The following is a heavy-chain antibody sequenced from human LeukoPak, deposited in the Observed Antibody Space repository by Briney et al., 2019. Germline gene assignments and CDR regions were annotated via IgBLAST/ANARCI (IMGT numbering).Heavy chain of an antibody. Sequence: PSETLSLTCTVSGGSISSGDYYWSWIRQPPGKGLEWIGYIYYSGSTYYNPSLKSRVTISVDTSKNQFSLKLSSVTAADTAVYYCARKAIAAAGPHDAFDIWGQGTMVTVSS. CDR2: IYYSGST. CDR1: GGSISSGDYY. J-gene: IGHJ3*02. V-gene: IGHV4-30-4*01. CDR3: ARKAIAAAGPHDAFDI. D-gene: IGHD6-13*01.